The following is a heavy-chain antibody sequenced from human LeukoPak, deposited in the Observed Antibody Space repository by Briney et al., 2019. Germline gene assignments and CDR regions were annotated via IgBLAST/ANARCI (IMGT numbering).Heavy chain of an antibody. CDR1: GGTFSSYT. J-gene: IGHJ5*02. V-gene: IGHV1-69*04. D-gene: IGHD6-13*01. Sequence: SVKVSCKASGGTFSSYTISWVRQAPGQGLEWMGRIIPILGIANYAQKFQGRLTITADKSTSTAYMELSSLRSEDTAVYYCARDATWAQYSSSWNNWFDPWGQGTLVTVSS. CDR2: IIPILGIA. CDR3: ARDATWAQYSSSWNNWFDP.